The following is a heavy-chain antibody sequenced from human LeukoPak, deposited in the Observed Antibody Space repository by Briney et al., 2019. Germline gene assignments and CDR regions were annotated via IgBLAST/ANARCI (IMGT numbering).Heavy chain of an antibody. CDR3: AKGSRGIFPYYFDF. J-gene: IGHJ4*02. CDR2: ISASGSNT. Sequence: GGSLRLSCAASGFTFDDYGLSWVRQAPGKGRDGVSAISASGSNTNSADSVKGRVTISRDNPQNTLDLQMNSLSDEDTAVYYCAKGSRGIFPYYFDFWGQGTLVTVSS. D-gene: IGHD1-26*01. V-gene: IGHV3-23*01. CDR1: GFTFDDYG.